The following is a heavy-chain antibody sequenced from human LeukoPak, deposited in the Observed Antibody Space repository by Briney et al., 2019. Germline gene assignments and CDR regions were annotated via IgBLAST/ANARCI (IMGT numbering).Heavy chain of an antibody. V-gene: IGHV3-30*02. D-gene: IGHD2-15*01. CDR3: AKVMPPGRIRFYSYYMDV. CDR1: GSSFSAYG. J-gene: IGHJ6*03. Sequence: PGGSLRLSCQALGSSFSAYGLNGVRKAQGKGLGGGAFIRYDGSNEYYADSVKGRFTISRDKSKNTLSLQMNGLRVEDTAVYYCAKVMPPGRIRFYSYYMDVWGKGTMVTVS. CDR2: IRYDGSNE.